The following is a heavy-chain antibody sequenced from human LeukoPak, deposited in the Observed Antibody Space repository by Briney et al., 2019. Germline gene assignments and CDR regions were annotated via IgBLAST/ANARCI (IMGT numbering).Heavy chain of an antibody. CDR2: IYTIGTT. J-gene: IGHJ4*02. V-gene: IGHV3-66*01. CDR1: GFTVSTNY. CDR3: ARILLVAVMD. Sequence: PGGSLRLSCAASGFTVSTNYMSWVRQAPGKGLEWVSLIYTIGTTYYADSVKGRFTISRDNSKNTLYLQMDSLGAEDTAVYYCARILLVAVMDWGQGTPVTVSS. D-gene: IGHD5-12*01.